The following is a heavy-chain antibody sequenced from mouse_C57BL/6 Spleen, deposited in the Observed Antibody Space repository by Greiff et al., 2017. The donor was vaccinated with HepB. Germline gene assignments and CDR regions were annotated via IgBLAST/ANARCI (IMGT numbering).Heavy chain of an antibody. V-gene: IGHV1-66*01. Sequence: QVQLQQSGPELVKPGASVKISCKASGYSFTSYYIHWVKQRPGQGLEWIGWIYPGSGNTKYNEKFKGKATLTADTSSSTAYMQLSSLTSEDSAVYYCARSYYGNHYFDYWGQGTTLTVSS. D-gene: IGHD2-10*01. CDR3: ARSYYGNHYFDY. J-gene: IGHJ2*01. CDR2: IYPGSGNT. CDR1: GYSFTSYY.